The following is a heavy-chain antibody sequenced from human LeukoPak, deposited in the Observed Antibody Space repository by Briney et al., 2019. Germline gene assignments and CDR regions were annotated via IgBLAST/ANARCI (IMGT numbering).Heavy chain of an antibody. D-gene: IGHD3-22*01. CDR1: GYTLTELS. Sequence: ASVKVSCKVSGYTLTELSMHWVRQAPGKGLEWMGGFDPEDGETIYAQKFQGRVTMTEDTSTDTAYMELSSLRSEDTAVYYCARDRYYYDSSGYMGFDYWGQGTLVTVSS. J-gene: IGHJ4*02. CDR3: ARDRYYYDSSGYMGFDY. CDR2: FDPEDGET. V-gene: IGHV1-24*01.